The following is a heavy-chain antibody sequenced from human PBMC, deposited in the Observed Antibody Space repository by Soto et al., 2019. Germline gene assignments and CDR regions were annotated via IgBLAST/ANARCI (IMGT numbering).Heavy chain of an antibody. Sequence: QVQLQESGPGLVKPSQTLSLTRTVSGGSISSGGYYWSWIRQHPGKGLEWIGYIYYSGSTYYNPSLKSRVTISVDTSKNQFSLKLSSVTAADTAVYYCARSLMVYAPQGPPPFDYWGQGTLVTVSS. CDR1: GGSISSGGYY. CDR3: ARSLMVYAPQGPPPFDY. D-gene: IGHD2-8*01. J-gene: IGHJ4*02. CDR2: IYYSGST. V-gene: IGHV4-31*03.